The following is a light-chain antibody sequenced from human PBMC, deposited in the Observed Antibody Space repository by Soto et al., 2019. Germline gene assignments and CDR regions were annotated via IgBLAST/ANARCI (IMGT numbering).Light chain of an antibody. V-gene: IGLV1-44*01. CDR2: NK. CDR3: AAWDDSLNGRV. J-gene: IGLJ3*02. Sequence: QSVLTQPPSASGTPGQRVTISWSGSRSNIGSNAVSWYQQLPGTAPKLLIYNKQRPSGVPDRFSGSKSGTSASLAIRGLQSEDEADYYCAAWDDSLNGRVFGGGTKLTVL. CDR1: RSNIGSNA.